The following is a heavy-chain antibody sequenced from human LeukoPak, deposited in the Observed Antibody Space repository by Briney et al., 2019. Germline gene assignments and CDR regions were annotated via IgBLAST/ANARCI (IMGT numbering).Heavy chain of an antibody. J-gene: IGHJ5*02. D-gene: IGHD1-26*01. CDR1: AYTFTDYG. Sequence: ASVYVSCKASAYTFTDYGVSWVRQAPGQGLEWMGWVSAYDGKTKFDPKVQDRVTLTIDTSATTAFMDLRSLRFDDTALYYCVRSNGRYSNLWGQGTLVIVSS. CDR3: VRSNGRYSNL. V-gene: IGHV1-18*01. CDR2: VSAYDGKT.